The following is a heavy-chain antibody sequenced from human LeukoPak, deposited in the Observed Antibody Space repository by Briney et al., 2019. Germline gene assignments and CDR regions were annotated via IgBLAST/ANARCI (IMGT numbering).Heavy chain of an antibody. J-gene: IGHJ5*02. D-gene: IGHD2-15*01. CDR3: ARGGDDVVVVVAAMGSLGWFDP. V-gene: IGHV4-34*01. Sequence: SETLSLTCAVYGGSFSGYYWSWIRQPPGKGLEWIGEINHSGSTNYNPSLKSRVTISVDTSKNHFSLKLSSVTAADTAVYYCARGGDDVVVVVAAMGSLGWFDPWGQGTLVTVSS. CDR1: GGSFSGYY. CDR2: INHSGST.